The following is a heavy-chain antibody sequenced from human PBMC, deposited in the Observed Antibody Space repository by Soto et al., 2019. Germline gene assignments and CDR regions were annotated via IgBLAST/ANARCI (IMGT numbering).Heavy chain of an antibody. V-gene: IGHV4-59*02. CDR2: MYYSGST. CDR1: GGSVNTYD. CDR3: ARRYCRGGSCYSGFDY. D-gene: IGHD2-15*01. J-gene: IGHJ4*02. Sequence: SETLSLTCTVSGGSVNTYDWSWIRQPPGKGLEWIGNMYYSGSTDFSPSLKSRVSMSVDTSKNQFSLKLNSVTAADTAVYFCARRYCRGGSCYSGFDYWGQGTLVTVSS.